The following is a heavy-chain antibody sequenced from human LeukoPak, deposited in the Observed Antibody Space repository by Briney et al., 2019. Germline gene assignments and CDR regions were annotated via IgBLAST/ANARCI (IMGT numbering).Heavy chain of an antibody. CDR3: ARAGDYGSGSCAFDM. J-gene: IGHJ3*02. CDR1: GFTFSSYL. D-gene: IGHD3-10*01. V-gene: IGHV3-74*01. CDR2: IRSDGST. Sequence: GGSLRLSCAASGFTFSSYLMHWVRQAPGKGLVWVSRIRSDGSTTYADSVKGRFTISRDNAKNTLYLQMNSLRAEDTAVYYCARAGDYGSGSCAFDMWGQGTMVTVSS.